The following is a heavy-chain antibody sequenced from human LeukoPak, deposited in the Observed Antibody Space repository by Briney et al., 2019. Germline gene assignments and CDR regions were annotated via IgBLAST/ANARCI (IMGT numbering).Heavy chain of an antibody. D-gene: IGHD3-22*01. CDR3: AKDSPPKTYYDSSGYYPPGY. CDR1: GFTFSSYG. Sequence: GRSLRLSCAASGFTFSSYGMHWVRQAPGKGLEWVAFIRYDGSNKYYADSVRGRFTISRDNSKNTLYLQMNSLRAEDTAVYYCAKDSPPKTYYDSSGYYPPGYWGQGTLVTVSS. V-gene: IGHV3-30*02. CDR2: IRYDGSNK. J-gene: IGHJ4*02.